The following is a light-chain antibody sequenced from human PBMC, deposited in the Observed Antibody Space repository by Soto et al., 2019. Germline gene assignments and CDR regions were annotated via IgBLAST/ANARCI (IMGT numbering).Light chain of an antibody. V-gene: IGKV1-9*01. CDR1: QGMSSY. CDR3: QQLNSYPNT. J-gene: IGKJ2*01. Sequence: DSQLTQSPSFLAASVGDRVTITCRASQGMSSYLAWYQQKPGKAPKLLIYAASTLQSGVPSRFSGSGSGTEFTLTISSLQPEDFATYYCQQLNSYPNTFGQGTKLEIK. CDR2: AAS.